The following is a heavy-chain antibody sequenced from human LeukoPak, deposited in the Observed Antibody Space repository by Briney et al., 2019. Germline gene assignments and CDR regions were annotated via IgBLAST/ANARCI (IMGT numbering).Heavy chain of an antibody. J-gene: IGHJ3*02. V-gene: IGHV4-4*09. D-gene: IGHD2-2*01. CDR3: ARQKCTSTSCLTKNAFDI. Sequence: PSETLSLTCTGSGSISGYYWSWIRQPPGKGLEWIGYIYTSGSTNYNPSLESRVTISVDTSKNQFSLDLGSVTAADTAVYYCARQKCTSTSCLTKNAFDIWGQGTMVTVSS. CDR2: IYTSGST. CDR1: GSISGYY.